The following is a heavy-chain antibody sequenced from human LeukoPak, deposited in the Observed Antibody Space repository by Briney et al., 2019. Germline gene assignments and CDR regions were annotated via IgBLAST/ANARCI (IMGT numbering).Heavy chain of an antibody. V-gene: IGHV3-9*01. CDR2: ISWNSGSI. Sequence: PGRSLRLSCAASGFTFDDYAMHWVRQAPGKGLEWVSGISWNSGSIGYADSVKGRFTISRDNAKNSLYLQMNSLRAEDTALYYCAKDLKWELLLGGAFDIWGQGTMVTVSS. D-gene: IGHD1-26*01. CDR1: GFTFDDYA. CDR3: AKDLKWELLLGGAFDI. J-gene: IGHJ3*02.